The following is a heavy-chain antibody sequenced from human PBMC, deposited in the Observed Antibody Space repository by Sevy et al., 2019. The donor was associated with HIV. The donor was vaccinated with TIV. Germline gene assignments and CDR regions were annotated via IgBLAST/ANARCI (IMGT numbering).Heavy chain of an antibody. D-gene: IGHD3-22*01. CDR2: IKHTGST. CDR3: ARGRSDSSGYYPRRRAEYFQH. J-gene: IGHJ1*01. Sequence: SETLSLTCAVYGESFSGYYWNWVRQPPVKGLEWIGEIKHTGSTNYNPSLKSRVNISVDTSKNQFSLKLSSVTAADTAVYYCARGRSDSSGYYPRRRAEYFQHWGQGTLVTVSS. V-gene: IGHV4-34*01. CDR1: GESFSGYY.